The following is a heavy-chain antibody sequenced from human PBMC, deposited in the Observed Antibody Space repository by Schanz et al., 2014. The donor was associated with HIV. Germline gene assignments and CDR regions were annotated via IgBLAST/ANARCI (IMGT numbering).Heavy chain of an antibody. CDR3: ARDRMVYAQAPLYYFDY. CDR1: GFNFNSYG. J-gene: IGHJ4*02. V-gene: IGHV3-30*03. Sequence: QEQLVESGGGVVQPGRSLRLSCVASGFNFNSYGMHWVRQAPGKGLEWVAVISADGNNEFYSDSVRGRVTISRDNSKNTLYLQMNSLRAEDTAVYYCARDRMVYAQAPLYYFDYWGQGTLVTVSS. CDR2: ISADGNNE. D-gene: IGHD2-8*01.